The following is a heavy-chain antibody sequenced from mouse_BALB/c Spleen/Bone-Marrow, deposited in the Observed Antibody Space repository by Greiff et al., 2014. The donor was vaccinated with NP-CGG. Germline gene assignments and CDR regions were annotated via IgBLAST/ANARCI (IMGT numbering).Heavy chain of an antibody. CDR3: TRSNYGYWYFDV. D-gene: IGHD1-1*01. CDR2: INPSNSGT. V-gene: IGHV1S81*02. Sequence: VQLQQSGAELVKPGASVKLSCKASGYSFTNYYMYWVKRRPGQGLEWIGEINPSNSGTNFNEKFKNKATLTVDKSSSTAYMQLSSLTSEDSAVYYCTRSNYGYWYFDVWGAGTTVTVSS. J-gene: IGHJ1*01. CDR1: GYSFTNYY.